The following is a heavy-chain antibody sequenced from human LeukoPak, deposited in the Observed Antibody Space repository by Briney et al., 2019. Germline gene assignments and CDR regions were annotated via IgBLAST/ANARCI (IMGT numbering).Heavy chain of an antibody. J-gene: IGHJ3*02. V-gene: IGHV1-69*06. D-gene: IGHD3-10*01. CDR3: AGDHYGSGRGAFDI. Sequence: WASVKVSCKAYGYTFTTYYSHWVRQAPGEGLEWMGGIIPIFGTANYAQKFQGRVTITADKSTSTAYMELSSLRSEDTAVYYCAGDHYGSGRGAFDIWGQGTMVTVSS. CDR1: GYTFTTYY. CDR2: IIPIFGTA.